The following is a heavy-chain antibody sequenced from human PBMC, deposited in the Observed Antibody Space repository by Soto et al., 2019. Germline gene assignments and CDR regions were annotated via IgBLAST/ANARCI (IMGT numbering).Heavy chain of an antibody. CDR1: GFTFSSYA. D-gene: IGHD3-9*01. CDR3: ARPQTVDYYDILTGTYGMDV. V-gene: IGHV3-21*01. CDR2: ISSSSSHI. Sequence: PGGSLRLSCAASGFTFSSYAMSWVRQAPGKGLECVSSISSSSSHIYHADSVKGRFTISRDNAKNSLYLQMNSLRAEDTAVYYCARPQTVDYYDILTGTYGMDVWGQGTTVTVSS. J-gene: IGHJ6*02.